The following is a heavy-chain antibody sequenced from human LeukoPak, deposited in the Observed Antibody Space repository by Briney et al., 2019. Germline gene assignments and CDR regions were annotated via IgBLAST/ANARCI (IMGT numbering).Heavy chain of an antibody. CDR2: IYYSGST. J-gene: IGHJ3*02. D-gene: IGHD1-1*01. V-gene: IGHV4-59*01. CDR3: ARDESGTSAFDI. CDR1: GGSINSYY. Sequence: SETLSLICTVSGGSINSYYWSWARQPPGKGLEWIGYIYYSGSTNYNPSLKSRVTISVDTSKNQFSLKLSSVTAADTAVYYCARDESGTSAFDIWGQGTMVTVSS.